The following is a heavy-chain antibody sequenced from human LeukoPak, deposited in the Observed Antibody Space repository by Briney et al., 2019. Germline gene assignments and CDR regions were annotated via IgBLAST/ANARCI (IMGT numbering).Heavy chain of an antibody. V-gene: IGHV3-74*01. CDR1: GFTFSNYW. CDR2: INMDGSIT. J-gene: IGHJ4*02. Sequence: QAGGSLRLSCAASGFTFSNYWMHWVRQAPGKGLVWVSRINMDGSITSYADSVKGRFIISRDNAKSTLYLRMNSLRAESTAVYYCAREYGYNTAHFDYWGQGTLVTVSS. D-gene: IGHD5-24*01. CDR3: AREYGYNTAHFDY.